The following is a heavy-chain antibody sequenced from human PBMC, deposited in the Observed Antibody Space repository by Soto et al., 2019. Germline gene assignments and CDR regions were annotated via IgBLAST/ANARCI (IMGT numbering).Heavy chain of an antibody. CDR3: AGVYSRTRRNDLDI. D-gene: IGHD6-13*01. CDR2: INSDGSTT. Sequence: GGSLRLSCAASGFTFNNYWMHWVRQVPGKGLVWVSRINSDGSTTNYADSVKGRFTISRDNAKNTLYLQMNSLRAEDTAVYFCAGVYSRTRRNDLDIWGQGTMVTVSS. J-gene: IGHJ3*02. CDR1: GFTFNNYW. V-gene: IGHV3-74*01.